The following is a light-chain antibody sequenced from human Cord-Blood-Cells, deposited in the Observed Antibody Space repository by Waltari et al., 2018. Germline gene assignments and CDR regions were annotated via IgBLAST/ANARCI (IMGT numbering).Light chain of an antibody. CDR2: DVS. CDR3: CSYAGSYTYVV. J-gene: IGLJ2*01. V-gene: IGLV2-11*01. CDR1: SSDVGGYNY. Sequence: QSALTQPRSVSGSPGQSVTISCTGTSSDVGGYNYVSWYQQHPGKAPKLMIYDVSKRPSGVPDRFSGSKSGNTASLTISGLHAEYEADYYCCSYAGSYTYVVFGGGTKLTVL.